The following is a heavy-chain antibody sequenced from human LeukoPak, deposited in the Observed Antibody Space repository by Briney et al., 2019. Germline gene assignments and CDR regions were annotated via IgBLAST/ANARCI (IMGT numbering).Heavy chain of an antibody. Sequence: PGGSLRLSYAASGFTFSSYSMNWVRQAPGKGLEWVSSISSSSSYIYYANSVKGRFTISRDNAKNSLYLQMNSLRAEDTAVYYCARYCSSTSCYAGYYYYGMDVWGQGTTVTVSS. J-gene: IGHJ6*02. CDR1: GFTFSSYS. D-gene: IGHD2-2*01. V-gene: IGHV3-21*01. CDR2: ISSSSSYI. CDR3: ARYCSSTSCYAGYYYYGMDV.